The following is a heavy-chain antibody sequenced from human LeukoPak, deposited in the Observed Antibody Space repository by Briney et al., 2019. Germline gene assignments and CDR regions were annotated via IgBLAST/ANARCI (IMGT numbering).Heavy chain of an antibody. CDR2: INTKTGTP. J-gene: IGHJ3*02. V-gene: IGHV7-4-1*02. Sequence: ASVKVSCKASGYTFNRNAINWVRQAPGQGLEWKGWINTKTGTPTYAQGFTGRFVFSLDISVTTAYLQISNLEAEDTAFYYCARRSPSADAFDIWGQGTMVTVSS. CDR3: ARRSPSADAFDI. CDR1: GYTFNRNA.